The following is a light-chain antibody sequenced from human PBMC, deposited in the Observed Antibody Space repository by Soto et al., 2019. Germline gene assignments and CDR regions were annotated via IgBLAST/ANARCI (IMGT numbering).Light chain of an antibody. CDR3: QQYNSYPWT. Sequence: DIQMTPSPSTLSASVGDRVNITCRASQSISSWLAWYQQKPGKAPKLLIYKASSLESGVPSRFSGSGSGTEFTLTISSLQPDDFATYYCQQYNSYPWTFGQGTKVDIK. V-gene: IGKV1-5*03. CDR1: QSISSW. CDR2: KAS. J-gene: IGKJ1*01.